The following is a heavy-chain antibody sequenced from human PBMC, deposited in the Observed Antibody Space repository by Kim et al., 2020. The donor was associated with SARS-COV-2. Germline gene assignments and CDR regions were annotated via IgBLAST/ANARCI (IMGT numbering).Heavy chain of an antibody. CDR1: GGSFSGYY. CDR2: ISHSGNT. D-gene: IGHD3-22*01. V-gene: IGHV4-34*01. Sequence: SETLSLTCVVYGGSFSGYYWSWIRQPPGKGLAWIGEISHSGNTNYNPSLKCRATVSLDTSNKQLSLDLNSVTAADMAVYYWLRVSRTGDSGYYHVNSCG. J-gene: IGHJ5*01. CDR3: LRVSRTGDSGYYHVNS.